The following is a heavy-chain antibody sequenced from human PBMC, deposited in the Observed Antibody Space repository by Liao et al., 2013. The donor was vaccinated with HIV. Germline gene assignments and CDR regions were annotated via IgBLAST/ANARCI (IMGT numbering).Heavy chain of an antibody. CDR1: GGSFSGYY. J-gene: IGHJ6*03. CDR2: IFHSGST. Sequence: QVQLQQWGAGLLKPSETLSLTCAVYGGSFSGYYWSWIRQPPGKGLEWIGYIFHSGSTNYSPSLKSRVTMSADTSKNQFSLKLTSVTAADTAVYYCARNYYYMDFWGKGTTVTVSS. CDR3: ARNYYYMDF. V-gene: IGHV4-34*11.